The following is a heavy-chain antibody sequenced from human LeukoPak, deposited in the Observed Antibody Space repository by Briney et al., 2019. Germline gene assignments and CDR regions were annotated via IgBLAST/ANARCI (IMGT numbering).Heavy chain of an antibody. V-gene: IGHV1-2*02. CDR3: ARDLKVTGAFDI. D-gene: IGHD4-11*01. Sequence: ASVKVSCKASGYTFTGYYMHWVRQAPGQGLEWMGWINPNSGGTNYAQKFQGRVTMTRDTSISTAYMELSRLRSDDTAVYYCARDLKVTGAFDIWGQGTMVTVSS. J-gene: IGHJ3*02. CDR2: INPNSGGT. CDR1: GYTFTGYY.